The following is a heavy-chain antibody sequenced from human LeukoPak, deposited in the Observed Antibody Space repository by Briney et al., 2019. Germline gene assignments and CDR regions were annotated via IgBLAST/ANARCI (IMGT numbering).Heavy chain of an antibody. CDR2: IRSKTYGGTT. CDR3: TRDQTPYY. Sequence: GGSLRLSCTASGFTFGDYAMTWVRQAPGKGLEWVGFIRSKTYGGTTEYAASVKGRFTISRDDSKSIAYLQMNSLKTEDTAVYYCTRDQTPYYWGQGTLVTVSS. J-gene: IGHJ4*02. V-gene: IGHV3-49*04. CDR1: GFTFGDYA.